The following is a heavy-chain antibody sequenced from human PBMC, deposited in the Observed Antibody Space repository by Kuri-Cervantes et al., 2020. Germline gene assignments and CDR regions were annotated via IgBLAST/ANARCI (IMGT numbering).Heavy chain of an antibody. V-gene: IGHV1-2*02. CDR2: IDPNSGGT. CDR1: GYTFTGYY. CDR3: ARREWFGELLNYWFDP. Sequence: ASVKVSCKASGYTFTGYYMHWVRRAPGQGLEWMGWIDPNSGGTNYAQKFQGRVTMTRDTSISTAYTELSRLRSDDTAVYYCARREWFGELLNYWFDPWGQGTLVTVSS. J-gene: IGHJ5*02. D-gene: IGHD3-10*01.